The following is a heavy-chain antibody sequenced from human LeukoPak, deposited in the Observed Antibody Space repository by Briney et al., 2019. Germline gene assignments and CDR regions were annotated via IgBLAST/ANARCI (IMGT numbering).Heavy chain of an antibody. Sequence: GYLRLSCAASGFTFSTYIMNWVRQAPGNGLEWVSSISSTSDYIYYVDSVKGRFTISRDNAKKSLYLQMNSLRAEDTAVYYCARGNIKFDYWGQGTLVTVSS. CDR1: GFTFSTYI. V-gene: IGHV3-21*01. CDR3: ARGNIKFDY. J-gene: IGHJ4*02. CDR2: ISSTSDYI.